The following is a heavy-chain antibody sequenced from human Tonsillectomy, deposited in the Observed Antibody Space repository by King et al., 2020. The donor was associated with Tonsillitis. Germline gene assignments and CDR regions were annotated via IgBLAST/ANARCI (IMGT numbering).Heavy chain of an antibody. CDR3: ARGDTALALDS. CDR1: GGSITSGGYS. D-gene: IGHD5-18*01. Sequence: VQLQESGPGLVKPSQTLSLTCAVSGGSITSGGYSWSWIRQPPGKGLDWIGYIYYNGRTYYNPSLNSRITISVDTSKNQFSLRLNSVTAADTAVNYCARGDTALALDSWGQGTLVTVSS. V-gene: IGHV4-30-4*07. J-gene: IGHJ4*02. CDR2: IYYNGRT.